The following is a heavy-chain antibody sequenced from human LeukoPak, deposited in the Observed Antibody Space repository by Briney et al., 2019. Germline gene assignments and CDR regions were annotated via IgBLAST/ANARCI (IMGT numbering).Heavy chain of an antibody. Sequence: ASVKVSCKASGYTFTGYYMHWVRQAPGQGLEWMGWINPNSGGTNYAQKFQGRVTMTRDTSISTAYMELSRLRSDDTAVYYCARETRRSLYYYDSSGAYFDYWGQGTLVTVSS. V-gene: IGHV1-2*02. CDR1: GYTFTGYY. J-gene: IGHJ4*02. CDR3: ARETRRSLYYYDSSGAYFDY. CDR2: INPNSGGT. D-gene: IGHD3-22*01.